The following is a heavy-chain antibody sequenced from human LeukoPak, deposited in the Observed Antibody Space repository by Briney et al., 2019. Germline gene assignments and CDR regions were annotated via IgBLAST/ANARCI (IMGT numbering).Heavy chain of an antibody. D-gene: IGHD3-22*01. J-gene: IGHJ3*02. CDR2: IYHSGST. CDR3: ARSYDSSVDAFDI. V-gene: IGHV4-39*07. Sequence: PSETLSLTCTVSGGSISSSSYYWGWIRQPPGKGLEWIGYIYHSGSTYYNPSLKSRVTISVDRSKNQFSLKLSSVTAADTAVYYCARSYDSSVDAFDIWGQGTMVTVSS. CDR1: GGSISSSSYY.